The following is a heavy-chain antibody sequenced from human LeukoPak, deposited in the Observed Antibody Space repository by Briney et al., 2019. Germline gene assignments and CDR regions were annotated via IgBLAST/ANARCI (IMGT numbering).Heavy chain of an antibody. CDR3: ARRAGSYSHSYDY. V-gene: IGHV3-53*01. CDR2: IYSGGST. CDR1: ELTLSSNY. J-gene: IGHJ4*02. D-gene: IGHD2-15*01. Sequence: GGSLRLSCAASELTLSSNYMSWIRQAPGRGLEWVSFIYSGGSTYYADSVRGRFIISKDNSQNTLYLQMNSLRAEDTAVYYCARRAGSYSHSYDYWGQGTLVTVSS.